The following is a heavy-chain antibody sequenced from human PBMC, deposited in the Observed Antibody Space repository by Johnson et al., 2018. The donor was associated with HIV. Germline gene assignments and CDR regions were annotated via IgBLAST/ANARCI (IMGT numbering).Heavy chain of an antibody. Sequence: QVQLVESGGGLVQPGGSLRLSCTASGFTFNSYAMHWVRQAPGKGLEYVSAISSNGGSTYYANSVKGRFTISRDKSKNTLYLQMNSLRPEDTAVYYCAKPVRYYSDNSGYYDAFDIWGQGTLVTVSS. CDR1: GFTFNSYA. V-gene: IGHV3-64*04. D-gene: IGHD3-22*01. J-gene: IGHJ3*02. CDR2: ISSNGGST. CDR3: AKPVRYYSDNSGYYDAFDI.